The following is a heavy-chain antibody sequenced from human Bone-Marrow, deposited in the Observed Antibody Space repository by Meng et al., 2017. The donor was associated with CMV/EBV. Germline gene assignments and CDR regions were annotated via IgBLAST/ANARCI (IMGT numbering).Heavy chain of an antibody. CDR2: IWYDGSNK. V-gene: IGHV3-33*08. Sequence: GESLKISCAASGFTFTTFWMTWVRQAPGKGLEWVAVIWYDGSNKYYADSVKGRFTISRDNAKNSLHLQMDSLRDEDTAVYYCARDRRYGSGTFMDVWGQGTTVTVSS. CDR3: ARDRRYGSGTFMDV. D-gene: IGHD3-10*01. CDR1: GFTFTTFW. J-gene: IGHJ6*02.